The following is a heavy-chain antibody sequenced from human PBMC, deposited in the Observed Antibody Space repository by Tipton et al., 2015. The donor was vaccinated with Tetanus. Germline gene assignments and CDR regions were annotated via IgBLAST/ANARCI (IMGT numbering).Heavy chain of an antibody. CDR2: ISSTSSYI. CDR3: ASGSTLDY. J-gene: IGHJ4*02. D-gene: IGHD6-25*01. V-gene: IGHV3-21*01. CDR1: GFVFSSYT. Sequence: AVSGFVFSSYTMNWVRQAPGKGLEWVASISSTSSYIYYADSVKGRFTISRDNAKNSVYLQMSSLRGDDMAVYYCASGSTLDYWGQGALVTVSS.